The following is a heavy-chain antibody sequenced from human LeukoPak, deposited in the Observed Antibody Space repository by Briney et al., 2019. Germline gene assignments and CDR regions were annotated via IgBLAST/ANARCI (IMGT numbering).Heavy chain of an antibody. J-gene: IGHJ3*02. CDR2: ISGSGGST. Sequence: PGGSLRLSCAASGFTFSSYWMHWVRQAPGKGLEWVSAISGSGGSTYYADSVKGRFTISRDNSKNTLYLQMNSLRAEDTAVYYCAKAHSGSYYLDAFDIWGQGTMVTVSS. CDR1: GFTFSSYW. CDR3: AKAHSGSYYLDAFDI. D-gene: IGHD1-26*01. V-gene: IGHV3-23*01.